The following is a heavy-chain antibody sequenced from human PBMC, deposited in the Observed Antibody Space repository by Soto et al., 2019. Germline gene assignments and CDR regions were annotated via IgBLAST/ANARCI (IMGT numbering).Heavy chain of an antibody. Sequence: QVQLQESGPGLVKPSGTLSLTCAVSGGSISSSNWWSWVRQPPGKGLEWIGEIYHSGSTNYNPSRKSRVTISVDKSKNQFSLKLSSVTAADTAVYYCARDLEGRGSGSYYNYWGQGTLVTVSS. CDR2: IYHSGST. J-gene: IGHJ4*02. V-gene: IGHV4-4*02. D-gene: IGHD3-10*01. CDR1: GGSISSSNW. CDR3: ARDLEGRGSGSYYNY.